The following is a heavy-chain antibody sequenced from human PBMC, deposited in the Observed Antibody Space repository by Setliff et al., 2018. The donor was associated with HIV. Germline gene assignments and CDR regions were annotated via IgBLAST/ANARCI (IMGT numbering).Heavy chain of an antibody. CDR3: ARDAGGSVGNYYFDY. V-gene: IGHV4-59*01. J-gene: IGHJ4*02. Sequence: PSETLSLTCTVSGGSISSYYWSWIRKPPGKGLEWIGYIYYSGNTKYKHSLKSRVTITVDTSKKQFYLNLSSVTAADKAVYYCARDAGGSVGNYYFDYWGQGTLVTVSS. CDR2: IYYSGNT. D-gene: IGHD2-15*01. CDR1: GGSISSYY.